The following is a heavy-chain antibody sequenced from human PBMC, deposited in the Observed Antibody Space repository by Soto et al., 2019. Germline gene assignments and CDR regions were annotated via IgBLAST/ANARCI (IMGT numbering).Heavy chain of an antibody. Sequence: QMPGKGLEWMGIIYPGDSDTRYSPSFQGQVTVSADKSITTAYLQWSSLKASDTAIYYCARRNGNSDVDYWGQGTLVTVSS. CDR2: IYPGDSDT. V-gene: IGHV5-51*01. CDR3: ARRNGNSDVDY. D-gene: IGHD2-8*01. J-gene: IGHJ4*02.